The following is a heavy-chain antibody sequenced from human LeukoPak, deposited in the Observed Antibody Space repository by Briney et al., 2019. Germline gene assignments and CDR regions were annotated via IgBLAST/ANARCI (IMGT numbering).Heavy chain of an antibody. Sequence: PGASVKVSCKVSGYTLTELSMHWVRQAPGKGLEWMGGFDPEDGETIYAQKFQGRVTMTEDTSTDTAYMELSSLRSEDTAVYYCATWAGDTYYYDSSGYILYWGQGTLVTVSS. CDR2: FDPEDGET. V-gene: IGHV1-24*01. CDR1: GYTLTELS. J-gene: IGHJ4*02. D-gene: IGHD3-22*01. CDR3: ATWAGDTYYYDSSGYILY.